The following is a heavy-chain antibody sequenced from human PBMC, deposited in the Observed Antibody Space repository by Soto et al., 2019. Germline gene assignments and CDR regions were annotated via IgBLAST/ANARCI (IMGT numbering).Heavy chain of an antibody. Sequence: QVQLQESGPGLVKPSQTLSLTCTVSGGSMSSGDYYWSWIRQPPGKGLEWIGYIYYSGSTYYNPSLKSRVTISVDTSKNQFSLKLSSVTVADTAVYYCAREGGIVGATTVDYWGQGTLVTVSS. CDR1: GGSMSSGDYY. CDR3: AREGGIVGATTVDY. V-gene: IGHV4-30-4*01. J-gene: IGHJ4*02. D-gene: IGHD1-26*01. CDR2: IYYSGST.